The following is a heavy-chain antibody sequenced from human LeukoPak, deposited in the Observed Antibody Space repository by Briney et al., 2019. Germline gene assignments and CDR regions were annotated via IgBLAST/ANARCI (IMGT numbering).Heavy chain of an antibody. CDR2: ISTYNGDT. Sequence: GASVKVSCKASGYPFTTYGIDWVRQAPGQGLEWMGWISTYNGDTNYAQKFQGRVTMTTDTSTNTAYIELRSLTSDDTAAYYCAREWWGYDVLTGDNWFDPWGQGTLVTVSS. J-gene: IGHJ5*02. V-gene: IGHV1-18*01. CDR3: AREWWGYDVLTGDNWFDP. CDR1: GYPFTTYG. D-gene: IGHD3-9*01.